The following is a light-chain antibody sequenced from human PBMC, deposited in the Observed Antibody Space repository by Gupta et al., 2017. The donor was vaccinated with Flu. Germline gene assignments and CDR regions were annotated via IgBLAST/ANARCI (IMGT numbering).Light chain of an antibody. V-gene: IGLV2-11*01. Sequence: GQSATISSNGTTSDVRTYNSVSWYQQYPGKAPKLMIYDVRKRPSGVHDRFSGSKSGTTASLTIAGLKAEDEADYYCCSGGATYLFGGGTKLTVL. CDR2: DVR. J-gene: IGLJ2*01. CDR1: TSDVRTYNS. CDR3: CSGGATYL.